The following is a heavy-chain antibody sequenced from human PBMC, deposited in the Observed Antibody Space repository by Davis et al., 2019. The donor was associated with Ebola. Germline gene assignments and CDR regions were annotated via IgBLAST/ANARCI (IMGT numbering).Heavy chain of an antibody. CDR2: ISGSGGST. D-gene: IGHD1-1*01. V-gene: IGHV3-23*01. J-gene: IGHJ4*02. Sequence: GESLKISCGASGFTFSSYAMSWVRQAPGKGLEWVSAISGSGGSTYYADSVKGRFTISRDNSKNTQYLQMNSLRAEDTAVYYCANGGLELDYWGQGTLVTVSS. CDR3: ANGGLELDY. CDR1: GFTFSSYA.